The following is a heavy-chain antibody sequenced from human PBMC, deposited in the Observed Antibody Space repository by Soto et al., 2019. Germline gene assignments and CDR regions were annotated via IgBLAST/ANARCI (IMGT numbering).Heavy chain of an antibody. Sequence: SVTLSLTCNVSNGSISSGHYYWAWIRQPPGEGLEWIGYIYYSGSTYYNPSLKSRLTLSVDTSKNLLSLKLTSVTAADTAGYYCASSSLYGMDVWGQGTTVTVSS. CDR1: NGSISSGHYY. J-gene: IGHJ6*02. V-gene: IGHV4-30-4*01. CDR3: ASSSLYGMDV. CDR2: IYYSGST.